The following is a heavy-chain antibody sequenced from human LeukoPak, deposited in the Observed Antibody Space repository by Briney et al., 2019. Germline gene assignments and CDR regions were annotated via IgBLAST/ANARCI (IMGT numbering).Heavy chain of an antibody. J-gene: IGHJ4*02. CDR1: GGSISSSSYW. Sequence: SETLSLTCTVSGGSISSSSYWWGWIRQPPGKGLEWFANIYYSGSTHYNPSLKSRVTISIEKSKNQFSLKLSSVTAADTAAYYCARNYYESSGYYPWNFDYWSQGTLVTVSS. CDR3: ARNYYESSGYYPWNFDY. V-gene: IGHV4-39*01. D-gene: IGHD3-22*01. CDR2: IYYSGST.